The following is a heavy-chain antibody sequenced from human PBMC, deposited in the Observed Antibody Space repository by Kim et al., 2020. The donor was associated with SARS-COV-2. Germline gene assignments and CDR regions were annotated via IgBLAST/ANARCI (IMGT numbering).Heavy chain of an antibody. V-gene: IGHV4-39*01. CDR1: GGSISTSSYY. CDR2: IFYSGST. J-gene: IGHJ4*02. D-gene: IGHD3-3*01. Sequence: SETLSLTCTVSGGSISTSSYYWGWIRQPPGKGLEWIGTIFYSGSTYYNPSLKSRITISVDTSKNQFSLKVTSVTAADTAVYYCARSATYYDFWSDYPKYYFDCWGQGNLVTVSS. CDR3: ARSATYYDFWSDYPKYYFDC.